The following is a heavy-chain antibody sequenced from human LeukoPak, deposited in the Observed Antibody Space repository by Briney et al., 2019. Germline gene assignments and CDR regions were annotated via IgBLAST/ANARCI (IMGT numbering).Heavy chain of an antibody. CDR2: VSIYNDNT. CDR1: GYTFTSYG. CDR3: ARDNYLDY. J-gene: IGHJ4*02. V-gene: IGHV1-18*01. Sequence: GASVKVSCKASGYTFTSYGISWVRQAPGQGLEWLGWVSIYNDNTNYAPRFQGRVTMTTDTSTSTVYMELRSLRSDDTAVYYCARDNYLDYWGQGTLVTVSS.